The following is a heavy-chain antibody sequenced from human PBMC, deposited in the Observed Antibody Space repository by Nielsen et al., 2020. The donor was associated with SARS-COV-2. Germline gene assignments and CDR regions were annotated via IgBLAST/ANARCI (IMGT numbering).Heavy chain of an antibody. CDR2: ISSSSSYI. V-gene: IGHV3-21*01. CDR3: AREYDFWSGYYLYYYYYYMDV. J-gene: IGHJ6*03. Sequence: VRQAPGKGLEWVSSISSSSSYIYYADSVKGRFTISRDNAKNLLYLQMNSLRAEDTAVYYCAREYDFWSGYYLYYYYYYMDVWGKGTTVTVSS. D-gene: IGHD3-3*01.